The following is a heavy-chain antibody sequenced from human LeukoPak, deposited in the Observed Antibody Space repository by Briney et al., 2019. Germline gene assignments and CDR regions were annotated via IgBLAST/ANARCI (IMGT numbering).Heavy chain of an antibody. CDR2: ISYDGSNK. V-gene: IGHV3-30*18. CDR3: AKDWYYYDSSGYPPEH. CDR1: GFTFSSYG. D-gene: IGHD3-22*01. Sequence: PGRSLRLSCAASGFTFSSYGMHWARQAPGKGLEWVAVISYDGSNKYYADSVKGRFTISRDNSKNTLYLQMNSLRAGDTAVYYCAKDWYYYDSSGYPPEHWGQGTLVTVSS. J-gene: IGHJ1*01.